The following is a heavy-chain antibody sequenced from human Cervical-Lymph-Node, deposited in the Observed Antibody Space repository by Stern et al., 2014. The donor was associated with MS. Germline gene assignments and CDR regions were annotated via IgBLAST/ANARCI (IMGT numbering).Heavy chain of an antibody. CDR3: ASAYSSSHYYFDY. D-gene: IGHD6-13*01. CDR2: IWYDGSNP. V-gene: IGHV3-33*01. Sequence: VQLVESGGGVVQPGWSLRVSCAASGCSFSRYAMHWVRQAPGKGLEWVALIWYDGSNPYYADSVTGRFTISRDNFKNTLYLQMNSLRAEDTAVYYCASAYSSSHYYFDYWGQGTLVTVSS. CDR1: GCSFSRYA. J-gene: IGHJ4*02.